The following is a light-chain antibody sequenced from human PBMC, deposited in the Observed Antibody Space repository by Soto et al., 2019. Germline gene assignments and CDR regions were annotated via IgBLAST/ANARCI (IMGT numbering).Light chain of an antibody. CDR1: QSISNW. Sequence: DIHRTQSPSTLSATVLYRVIITFRASQSISNWLAWYQQKPGKAPNLLIYKASSLKSGVPSRFSGSGSGTEFTLTISSLQPDDFATYYCQQYDTYWTFGQGTKVDIK. V-gene: IGKV1-5*03. J-gene: IGKJ1*01. CDR3: QQYDTYWT. CDR2: KAS.